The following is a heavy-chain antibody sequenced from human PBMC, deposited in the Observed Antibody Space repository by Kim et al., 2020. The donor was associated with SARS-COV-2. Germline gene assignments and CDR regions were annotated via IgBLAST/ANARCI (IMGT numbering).Heavy chain of an antibody. J-gene: IGHJ6*02. Sequence: GGSLRLSCAASGFTFSDYYMSWIRQAPGKGLEWVSYISSSGSTIYYADSVKGRFTISRDNAKNSLYLQMNSLRAEDTAVYYCARDSVLTMVRGVIIGSPPDVEYYGMDVWGQGTTVTVSS. CDR2: ISSSGSTI. V-gene: IGHV3-11*04. CDR1: GFTFSDYY. D-gene: IGHD3-10*01. CDR3: ARDSVLTMVRGVIIGSPPDVEYYGMDV.